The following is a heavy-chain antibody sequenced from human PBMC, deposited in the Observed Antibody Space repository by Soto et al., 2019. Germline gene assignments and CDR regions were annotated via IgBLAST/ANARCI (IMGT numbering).Heavy chain of an antibody. J-gene: IGHJ5*02. V-gene: IGHV1-3*01. D-gene: IGHD1-26*01. CDR1: GYTFTSYA. CDR2: INAGNGNT. Sequence: ASVKVSCKASGYTFTSYAMHWVRQAPGQRLEWMGWINAGNGNTKYSQKFQGRVTITRDTSASTAYMELSSLRSEDTAVYYCASSKWELRIDNFSFDPWGQGTLVTVSS. CDR3: ASSKWELRIDNFSFDP.